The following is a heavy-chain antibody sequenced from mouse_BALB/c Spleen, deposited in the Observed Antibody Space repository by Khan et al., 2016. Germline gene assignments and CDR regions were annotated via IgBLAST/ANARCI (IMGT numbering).Heavy chain of an antibody. CDR2: IRRGGSYT. V-gene: IGHV5-6-4*01. D-gene: IGHD3-1*01. CDR3: TRYSSVRFAY. J-gene: IGHJ3*01. CDR1: GFNFSSYT. Sequence: EVELLESGGGLVKPGGSLKLSCAASGFNFSSYTMSWVRQTPEKRLEWVATIRRGGSYTYYPDNMKGRFTISRDNSKNTLYLQMSSLMSEDTAMYDCTRYSSVRFAYWDQGTLNTVSA.